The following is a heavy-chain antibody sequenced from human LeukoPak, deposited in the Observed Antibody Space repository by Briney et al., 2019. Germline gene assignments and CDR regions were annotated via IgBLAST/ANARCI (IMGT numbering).Heavy chain of an antibody. Sequence: SETLSLTCTVSGGSISSYYWTWIRQPPGKGLEWIGYIYYSGSTKYNPSLKSRVTMSVDTSKNHLSLKLSSVTAADTAVYYCARDIAVAGTGTFDIWGQGILVTVSS. V-gene: IGHV4-59*12. D-gene: IGHD6-19*01. J-gene: IGHJ3*02. CDR1: GGSISSYY. CDR3: ARDIAVAGTGTFDI. CDR2: IYYSGST.